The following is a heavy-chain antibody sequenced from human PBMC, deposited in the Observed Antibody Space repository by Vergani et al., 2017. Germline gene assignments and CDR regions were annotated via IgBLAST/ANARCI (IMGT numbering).Heavy chain of an antibody. D-gene: IGHD2-2*01. V-gene: IGHV1-2*02. CDR1: GYTFSAYY. CDR3: ARDPDIVVVPAAPYYYYYYGMDV. J-gene: IGHJ6*02. CDR2: VNPNSGDT. Sequence: QVHLVQSGAEVKKPGASVKVSCQTSGYTFSAYYIHWVRQAPGQGLEWMGWVNPNSGDTNYAQKFQGRVTMTRDMAINTTYMELSRLTSDDTAVYYCARDPDIVVVPAAPYYYYYYGMDVWGQGP.